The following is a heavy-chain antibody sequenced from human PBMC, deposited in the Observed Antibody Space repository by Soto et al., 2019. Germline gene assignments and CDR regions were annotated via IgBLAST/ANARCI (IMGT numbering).Heavy chain of an antibody. CDR3: AKADSSSSGPDDYYGMDV. V-gene: IGHV3-23*01. CDR1: GFTFSSYA. D-gene: IGHD6-6*01. CDR2: ISGSGGST. Sequence: HPGGSLRLSCAASGFTFSSYAMSWVRQAPGKGLEWVSAISGSGGSTYYADSVKGRFTISRDNSKNTLYLQMNSLRAEDTAVYYCAKADSSSSGPDDYYGMDVWGQGTTVTVSS. J-gene: IGHJ6*02.